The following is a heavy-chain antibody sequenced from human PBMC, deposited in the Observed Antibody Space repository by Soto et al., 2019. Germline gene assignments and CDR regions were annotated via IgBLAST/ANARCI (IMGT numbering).Heavy chain of an antibody. CDR1: GFTFSSYW. CDR3: AREIVVARGASYFDY. Sequence: GGSLRLSCAAPGFTFSSYWMTWSRQAPGKGLEWVANIKQDGSEKNYVDSVKGRFTISRDNAKNSLYLQMNSLRAEDTAVYYCAREIVVARGASYFDYWGPGTLVTVSS. D-gene: IGHD2-2*01. CDR2: IKQDGSEK. V-gene: IGHV3-7*04. J-gene: IGHJ4*02.